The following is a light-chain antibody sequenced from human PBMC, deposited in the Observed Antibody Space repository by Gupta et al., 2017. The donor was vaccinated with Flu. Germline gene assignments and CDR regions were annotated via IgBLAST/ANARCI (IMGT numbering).Light chain of an antibody. CDR1: KLGDKY. J-gene: IGLJ2*01. CDR3: QVWDNSYVR. Sequence: SYELTQPPSVSVSPGQTATITCSGDKLGDKYTSWYQQKPGQVPVLVIYQDAKRLSGIPDRFSGSNSGNTATLTISGTQALDEADYYCQVWDNSYVRFGGGTKLTVL. V-gene: IGLV3-1*01. CDR2: QDA.